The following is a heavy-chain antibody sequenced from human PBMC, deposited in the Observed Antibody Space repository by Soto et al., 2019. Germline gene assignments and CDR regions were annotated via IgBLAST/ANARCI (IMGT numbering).Heavy chain of an antibody. V-gene: IGHV3-30-3*01. CDR1: GFTFSSYA. J-gene: IGHJ6*02. CDR2: ISYDGSNK. Sequence: QVQLVESGGGVVQPGRSVRLSCAASGFTFSSYAMHWVRQAPGKGLEWVAVISYDGSNKYFADSVKGRFTISRDNSKNTLYLQMNSLRAEDTAVYYCARDLVPAAILPYYYYGMDVWGQGTTVTVSS. CDR3: ARDLVPAAILPYYYYGMDV. D-gene: IGHD2-2*02.